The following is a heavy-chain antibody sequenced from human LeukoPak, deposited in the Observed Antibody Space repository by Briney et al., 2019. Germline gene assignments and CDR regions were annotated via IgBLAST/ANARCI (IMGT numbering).Heavy chain of an antibody. D-gene: IGHD4-17*01. V-gene: IGHV3-48*03. J-gene: IGHJ4*02. CDR3: ATGDYGDYDRDFDY. Sequence: GGSLRLSCAASGFTFSSYEMNWVRQAQGNGLEWVSYISSSGSTIYYADSVKGRFTISRDNAKNSLYLQMNSLRAEDTAVYYCATGDYGDYDRDFDYWGQGTLVTVSS. CDR2: ISSSGSTI. CDR1: GFTFSSYE.